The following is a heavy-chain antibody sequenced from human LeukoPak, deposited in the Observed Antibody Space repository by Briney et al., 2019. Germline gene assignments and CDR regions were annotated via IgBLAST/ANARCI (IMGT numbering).Heavy chain of an antibody. CDR1: GLTFNSYW. J-gene: IGHJ5*02. V-gene: IGHV3-74*03. Sequence: GSLRLSCAASGLTFNSYWMHWVRQVAGKGLVWVARINGDASNTTYADSVKGRFTISRDNAKNTLYLQMNSLRVDDTAVYYCARAMPHDNWFDPWGQGSLVTVSS. D-gene: IGHD2-2*01. CDR2: INGDASNT. CDR3: ARAMPHDNWFDP.